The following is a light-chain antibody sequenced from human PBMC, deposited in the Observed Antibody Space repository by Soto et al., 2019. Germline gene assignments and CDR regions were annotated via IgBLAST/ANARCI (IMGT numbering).Light chain of an antibody. CDR2: GAS. V-gene: IGKV3-20*01. Sequence: EGVLTKSPGTLSLSPGKRATLSCRASQSISSSYLAWYQQRPGQAPRLLIYGASSRATGIPDRFSGSGSGTDFTLTISRLEPEDFAVYYCQQYGGSPRTFGQGTKVDIK. J-gene: IGKJ1*01. CDR1: QSISSSY. CDR3: QQYGGSPRT.